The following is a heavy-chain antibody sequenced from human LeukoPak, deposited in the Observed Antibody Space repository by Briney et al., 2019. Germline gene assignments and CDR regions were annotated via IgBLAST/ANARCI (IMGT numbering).Heavy chain of an antibody. Sequence: GGSLRLSCAAPGFTFSSYSMNWVRQAPGKGLEWVSSISSSSSYIYYADSVKGRFTISRDNAKNTVYLQMNSLRAEDTAVYYCARDPGSSGIGAFDIWGQGTMVTVSS. CDR1: GFTFSSYS. CDR2: ISSSSSYI. CDR3: ARDPGSSGIGAFDI. J-gene: IGHJ3*02. D-gene: IGHD3-10*01. V-gene: IGHV3-21*01.